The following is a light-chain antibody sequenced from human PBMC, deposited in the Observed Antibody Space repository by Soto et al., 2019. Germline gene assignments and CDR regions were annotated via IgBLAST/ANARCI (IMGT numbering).Light chain of an antibody. J-gene: IGKJ5*01. CDR1: HDIKKY. V-gene: IGKV1-33*01. Sequence: DIQMTQSPSSLSASVGDRVTITCQASHDIKKYLNWYQEKPGKAPKLLIYDASNLQTGVSSRFSGSGSGTHFTFTISSLQPEDIATYYCQRYDSLPPPFGQGTRLDIK. CDR2: DAS. CDR3: QRYDSLPPP.